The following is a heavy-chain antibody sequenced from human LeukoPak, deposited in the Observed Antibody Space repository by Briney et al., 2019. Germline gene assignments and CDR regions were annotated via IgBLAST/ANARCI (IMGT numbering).Heavy chain of an antibody. J-gene: IGHJ3*02. V-gene: IGHV4-59*12. CDR1: GGSISSYY. Sequence: SETLSLTCTVSGGSISSYYWSWIGQPPGKGLEWIGYIYYSGSTYYNPSLKSRVTISVDTSKNQFPLKLSSVTAADTAVYYCARGFTYYYDSSGQNDAFDIWGQGTMVTVSS. D-gene: IGHD3-22*01. CDR3: ARGFTYYYDSSGQNDAFDI. CDR2: IYYSGST.